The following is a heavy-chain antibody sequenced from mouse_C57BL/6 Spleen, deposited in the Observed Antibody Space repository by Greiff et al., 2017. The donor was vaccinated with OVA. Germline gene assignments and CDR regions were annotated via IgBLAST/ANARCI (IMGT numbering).Heavy chain of an antibody. Sequence: EVQLQQSGPELVKPGASVKISCKASGYSFTGYYMNWVKQSPEKSLEWIGEINPSTGGTTYNQKFKAKATLTVDKSSSTAYMQLKSLTSEDSAVYYCARSLRRNFDVWGTGTTVTVSS. D-gene: IGHD2-12*01. CDR1: GYSFTGYY. CDR3: ARSLRRNFDV. CDR2: INPSTGGT. V-gene: IGHV1-42*01. J-gene: IGHJ1*03.